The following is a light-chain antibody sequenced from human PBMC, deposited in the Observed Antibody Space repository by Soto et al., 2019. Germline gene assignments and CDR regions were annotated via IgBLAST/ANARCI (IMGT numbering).Light chain of an antibody. CDR2: SND. V-gene: IGLV1-44*01. Sequence: QSVLTQPPSASGTPGQSVTISCSGSSSNIGDNTVNWYQQLPGTAPKLLMYSNDQRWSGVPDRFSGSKSGTSASLAISGLQSEDEADYYCAGWDDSLDGVVFGGGTKLTVL. CDR1: SSNIGDNT. CDR3: AGWDDSLDGVV. J-gene: IGLJ2*01.